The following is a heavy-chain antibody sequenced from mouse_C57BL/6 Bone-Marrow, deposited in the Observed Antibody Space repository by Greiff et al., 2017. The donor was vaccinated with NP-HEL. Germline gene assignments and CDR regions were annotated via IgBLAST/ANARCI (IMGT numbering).Heavy chain of an antibody. Sequence: EVQLQQSGPELVKPGASVKISCKASGYSFTDYNMNWVKQSNGKSLEWIGVINPNYGTTSYNQKFKGKATLTVDQSSSTAYMQLNSLPSEDSAVYYCARWGYYDYDGWFAYWGQGTLVTVSA. D-gene: IGHD2-4*01. J-gene: IGHJ3*01. CDR1: GYSFTDYN. CDR3: ARWGYYDYDGWFAY. V-gene: IGHV1-39*01. CDR2: INPNYGTT.